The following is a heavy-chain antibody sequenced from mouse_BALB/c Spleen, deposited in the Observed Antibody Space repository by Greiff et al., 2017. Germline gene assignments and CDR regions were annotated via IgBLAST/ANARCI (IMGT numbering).Heavy chain of an antibody. J-gene: IGHJ2*01. V-gene: IGHV5-6-4*01. CDR3: TRHQSNNYYGSSYYYFDY. Sequence: EVKLMESGGGLVKPGGSLKLSCAASGFTFSSYTMSWVRQTPEKRLEWVATISSGGSYTYYPDSVKGRFTISRDNAKNTLYLQMSSLKSEDTAMYYCTRHQSNNYYGSSYYYFDYWGQGTTLTVSS. CDR2: ISSGGSYT. CDR1: GFTFSSYT. D-gene: IGHD1-1*01.